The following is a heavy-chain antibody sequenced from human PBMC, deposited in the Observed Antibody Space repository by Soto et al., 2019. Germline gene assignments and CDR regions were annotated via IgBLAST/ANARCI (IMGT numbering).Heavy chain of an antibody. J-gene: IGHJ1*01. D-gene: IGHD2-15*01. Sequence: ASVKVSCKASGYTFTSYAMHLVRQAPGQRLEWMGWINAGNGNTKYSQKFQGRVTITRDTSASTAYMELSSLRSEDTAVYYCARENLPRYCSGGSCYRYFQHWGQGTLVTVSS. CDR3: ARENLPRYCSGGSCYRYFQH. CDR1: GYTFTSYA. CDR2: INAGNGNT. V-gene: IGHV1-3*01.